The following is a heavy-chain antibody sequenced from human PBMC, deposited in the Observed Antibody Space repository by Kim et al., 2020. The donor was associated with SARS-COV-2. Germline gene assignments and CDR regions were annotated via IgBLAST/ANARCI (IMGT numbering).Heavy chain of an antibody. CDR3: ANGPDGYSYGYIDYYYGMDV. D-gene: IGHD5-18*01. CDR1: GGTFSSYT. V-gene: IGHV1-69*02. Sequence: SVKVSCKASGGTFSSYTISWVRQAPGQGLEWMGRIIPILGIANYAQKFQGRVTITADKSTSTAYMELSILRSEDTAVYYCANGPDGYSYGYIDYYYGMDVWGQGTTVTVSS. CDR2: IIPILGIA. J-gene: IGHJ6*02.